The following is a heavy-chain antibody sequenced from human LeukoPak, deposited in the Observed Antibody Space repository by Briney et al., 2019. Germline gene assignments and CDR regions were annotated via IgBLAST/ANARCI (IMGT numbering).Heavy chain of an antibody. D-gene: IGHD6-19*01. CDR3: AKDRAVVGDYWYFDL. CDR1: GFTFSSYA. V-gene: IGHV3-23*01. Sequence: PGGSLRLSCAASGFTFSSYAMSWVRQASGKGLVWVSGISGSGGSTFYTDSVKGRFTISRDNSKNTLNLQMNSLRAEDTAVYYCAKDRAVVGDYWYFDLWGRGTLVTVSS. J-gene: IGHJ2*01. CDR2: ISGSGGST.